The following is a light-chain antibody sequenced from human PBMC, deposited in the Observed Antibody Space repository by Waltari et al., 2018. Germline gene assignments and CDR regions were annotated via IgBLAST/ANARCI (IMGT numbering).Light chain of an antibody. V-gene: IGLV2-14*01. CDR1: NSDVGGFNY. CDR3: CSYANSRTVI. J-gene: IGLJ2*01. Sequence: QSALTQPASVSGSPGQSITISCTGTNSDVGGFNYVSWYQQHPGKAPKLVIYEVTHRPSGASYRSAGSKSGHTASLTISGLQAEDEADYYCCSYANSRTVIFGGGTKLTVL. CDR2: EVT.